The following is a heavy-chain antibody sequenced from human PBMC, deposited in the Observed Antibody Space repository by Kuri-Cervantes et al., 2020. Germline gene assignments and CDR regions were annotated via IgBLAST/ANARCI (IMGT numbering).Heavy chain of an antibody. V-gene: IGHV1-24*01. CDR1: GYTLTELS. D-gene: IGHD3-10*01. Sequence: ASVKVFCKVSGYTLTELSMHWVRQAPGKGLEWMGGFDPEDGETIYAQKFQGRVTMTEDTSTDTAYMELSSLRSEDTAVYYCATPSMVRGVMEYYYYGMDVWGQGTTVTVSS. J-gene: IGHJ6*02. CDR3: ATPSMVRGVMEYYYYGMDV. CDR2: FDPEDGET.